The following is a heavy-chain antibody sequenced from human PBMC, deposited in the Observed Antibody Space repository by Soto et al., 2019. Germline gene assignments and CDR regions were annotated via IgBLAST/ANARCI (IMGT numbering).Heavy chain of an antibody. CDR3: ARDHCSGGSCYSKGTWFDP. J-gene: IGHJ5*02. V-gene: IGHV1-69*12. Sequence: QVQLVQSGAEVKKPGSSVKVSCKASGGTFSSYAISWVRQAPGQGLEWMGGIIPIFGTANYAQKFQGRVTITADESRSIACXELSSLRSEDTAVYYCARDHCSGGSCYSKGTWFDPWGQGTLVTVSS. D-gene: IGHD2-15*01. CDR1: GGTFSSYA. CDR2: IIPIFGTA.